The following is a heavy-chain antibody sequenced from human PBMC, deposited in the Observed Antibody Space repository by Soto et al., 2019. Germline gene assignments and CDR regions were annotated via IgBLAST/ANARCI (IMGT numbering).Heavy chain of an antibody. J-gene: IGHJ6*02. D-gene: IGHD3-22*01. CDR3: ARGYYYDSSGYHLLAGPRYYYYGMDV. CDR1: GCTFSSYA. Sequence: ASVKVSCKASGCTFSSYAISWVRQAPGQGLEWMGGIIPNIGTANYAQKLQGRVTMTTETSTSTAYMELRSLRSDDTAVYYCARGYYYDSSGYHLLAGPRYYYYGMDVWGQGTTVTVSS. CDR2: IIPNIGTA. V-gene: IGHV1-18*01.